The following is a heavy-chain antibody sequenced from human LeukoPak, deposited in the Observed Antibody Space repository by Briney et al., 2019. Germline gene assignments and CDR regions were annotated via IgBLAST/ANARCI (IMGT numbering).Heavy chain of an antibody. D-gene: IGHD3-22*01. CDR3: VRDYDTSGPQKNYFDF. CDR1: GGTFSSYG. J-gene: IGHJ4*02. V-gene: IGHV1-69*06. Sequence: SVKVSFKASGGTFSSYGISWVRQAPGQGLVWMGRIIPIFDTPNYAQDFQGRVTFSADKSTSTAYMELTSLKSGDTAVYFCVRDYDTSGPQKNYFDFWGQGTLVTVPS. CDR2: IIPIFDTP.